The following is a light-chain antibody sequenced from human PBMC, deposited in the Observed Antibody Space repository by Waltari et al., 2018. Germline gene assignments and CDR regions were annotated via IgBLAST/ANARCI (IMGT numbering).Light chain of an antibody. J-gene: IGKJ3*01. CDR2: IAS. V-gene: IGKV3-11*01. CDR3: QQRSKLST. Sequence: DIVLTQSPSTLSSSPGDRATLSCRASQSIGSYLAWYQQKPGKAPRLLIYIASTRDNGIPARFSGSGSVTDFTLTISSLEPEDFAIYYCQQRSKLSTFGPGTKVDIK. CDR1: QSIGSY.